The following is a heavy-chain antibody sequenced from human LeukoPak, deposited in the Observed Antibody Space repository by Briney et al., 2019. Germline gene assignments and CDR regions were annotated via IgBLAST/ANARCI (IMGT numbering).Heavy chain of an antibody. CDR1: GYTLTELS. J-gene: IGHJ4*02. V-gene: IGHV1-24*01. Sequence: ASVKVSFKVSGYTLTELSMHWVRQAPGKGLEWMGGFDPEDGETIYAQKFQGRVTMTEDTSTDTAYMELSSLRSEDTAVYYRATWYYYGSGSYYTIDYWGQGTLVTVSS. D-gene: IGHD3-10*01. CDR2: FDPEDGET. CDR3: ATWYYYGSGSYYTIDY.